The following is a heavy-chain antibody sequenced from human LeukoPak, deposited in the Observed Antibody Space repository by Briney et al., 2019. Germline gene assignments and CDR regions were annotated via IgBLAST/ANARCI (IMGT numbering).Heavy chain of an antibody. D-gene: IGHD3-10*01. V-gene: IGHV3-23*01. J-gene: IGHJ6*02. CDR1: GFTFSSYA. CDR3: AISGYGSGSYFRVDYGMDV. CDR2: ISGSGGST. Sequence: GGSLRLSCAASGFTFSSYAMSWARQAPGKGLEWVSAISGSGGSTYYADSVKGRFTISRDNSKNTLYLQMNSLRAEDTAVYYCAISGYGSGSYFRVDYGMDVWGQGTTVTVSS.